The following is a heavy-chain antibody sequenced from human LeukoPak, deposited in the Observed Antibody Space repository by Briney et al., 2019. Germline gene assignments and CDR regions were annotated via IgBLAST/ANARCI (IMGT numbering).Heavy chain of an antibody. D-gene: IGHD3-9*01. Sequence: SETLSLTCSVSGGSISSYYWSWIRQPPGKGLEWIGYIYYSGSTNYNPSLKSRVTISVDTSKNQFSLKLSSVTAADTAVYYCARRVGTYYDILTGYHPPWYFDLWGRGTLVTVSS. CDR3: ARRVGTYYDILTGYHPPWYFDL. J-gene: IGHJ2*01. V-gene: IGHV4-59*08. CDR2: IYYSGST. CDR1: GGSISSYY.